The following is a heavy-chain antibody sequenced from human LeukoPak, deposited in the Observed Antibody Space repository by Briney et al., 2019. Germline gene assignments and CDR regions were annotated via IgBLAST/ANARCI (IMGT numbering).Heavy chain of an antibody. CDR2: ISAYNGNT. J-gene: IGHJ4*02. Sequence: ASVKVSCKASRGTFSSYAISWVRQAPGQGLEWMGWISAYNGNTNYAQKLQGRVTMTTDTSTSTAYMELRSLRSDDTAVYYCARIGIVGATRYYFDYWGQGTLVTVSS. D-gene: IGHD1-26*01. CDR3: ARIGIVGATRYYFDY. CDR1: RGTFSSYA. V-gene: IGHV1-18*01.